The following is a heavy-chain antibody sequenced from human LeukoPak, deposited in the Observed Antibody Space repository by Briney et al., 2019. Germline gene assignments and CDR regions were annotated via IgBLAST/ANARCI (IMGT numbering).Heavy chain of an antibody. CDR3: ARGGGWQPENWFDP. CDR1: GYTFTGYY. J-gene: IGHJ5*02. D-gene: IGHD6-19*01. Sequence: GASVTVSCTASGYTFTGYYMHWVRQAPGQGLAWLGWINPNSGGTNYAQKFQGRVTMTRDTSISTAYMEPSRLRSDDTAVYYCARGGGWQPENWFDPWGQGTLVTVSS. CDR2: INPNSGGT. V-gene: IGHV1-2*02.